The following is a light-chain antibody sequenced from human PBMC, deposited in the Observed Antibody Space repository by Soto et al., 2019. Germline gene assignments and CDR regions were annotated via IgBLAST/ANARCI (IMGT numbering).Light chain of an antibody. CDR2: DAS. J-gene: IGKJ1*01. CDR3: QQYNSYSPWP. Sequence: DIQMTQSPSTLSASVGDRVTITCRASQSISSWLAWYQQKPGKAPKLLIYDASSLESGVPSRFSGSGSGTECALTISSLQPDDFATYYCQQYNSYSPWPFGQGTKVEIK. V-gene: IGKV1-5*01. CDR1: QSISSW.